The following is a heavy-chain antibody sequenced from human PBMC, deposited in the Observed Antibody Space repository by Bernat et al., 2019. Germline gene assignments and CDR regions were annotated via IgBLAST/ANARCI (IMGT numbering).Heavy chain of an antibody. CDR2: ISYDGSNR. V-gene: IGHV3-30-3*01. J-gene: IGHJ3*02. D-gene: IGHD6-13*01. CDR1: GFTFSSYA. CDR3: TTDTGGIAAAGSHAFDI. Sequence: QVQLVESGGGVVQPGRSLRLSCAASGFTFSSYAMHWVRQAPGKGLEWVAVISYDGSNRYYADSVKGRFTISRDDSKNTLYLQMNSLKTEDTAVYYCTTDTGGIAAAGSHAFDIWGQGTMVTVSS.